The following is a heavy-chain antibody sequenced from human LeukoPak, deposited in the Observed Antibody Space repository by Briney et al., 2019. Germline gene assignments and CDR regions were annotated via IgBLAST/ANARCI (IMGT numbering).Heavy chain of an antibody. J-gene: IGHJ6*02. V-gene: IGHV1-18*01. CDR3: ARDQVGYYSTYYYYGMDV. Sequence: ASVKVSCKASGYTFNSYGISWVRQAPGQGLEWMGWISAYNGNIKYAQKLQGRVTLTTDTSTSTAYMEVRSLRSDDTAVYYCARDQVGYYSTYYYYGMDVWGQGTTVTVSS. D-gene: IGHD2/OR15-2a*01. CDR1: GYTFNSYG. CDR2: ISAYNGNI.